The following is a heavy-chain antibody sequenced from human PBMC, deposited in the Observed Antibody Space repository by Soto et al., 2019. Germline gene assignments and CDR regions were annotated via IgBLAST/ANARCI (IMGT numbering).Heavy chain of an antibody. CDR2: IFYSGNT. D-gene: IGHD1-26*01. CDR3: ARHYSGSYYSHWFDP. Sequence: PSETLSLTCSVSGDSVSSGSYYWGWVRQPPGKGLEWIGYIFYSGNTNYNPSLQSRVTIAVDTSKNQFSLKLRSVTAADTALYYCARHYSGSYYSHWFDPWGPGTLVTVSS. J-gene: IGHJ5*02. V-gene: IGHV4-61*01. CDR1: GDSVSSGSYY.